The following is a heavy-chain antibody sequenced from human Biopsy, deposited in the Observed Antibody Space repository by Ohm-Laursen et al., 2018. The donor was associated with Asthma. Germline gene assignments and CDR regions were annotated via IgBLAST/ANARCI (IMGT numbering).Heavy chain of an antibody. CDR3: ARTFHFWSPYHAEHYQL. D-gene: IGHD3-3*02. J-gene: IGHJ1*01. V-gene: IGHV3-23*01. Sequence: SLRLSCTASGFTFSSYAMSWVRQAPGKGLEWVSAISGSGGSTYYADSVKGRFTISRDNAKNSLYLQMNSLRAEDTAVYYCARTFHFWSPYHAEHYQLWGQGTLVTASS. CDR1: GFTFSSYA. CDR2: ISGSGGST.